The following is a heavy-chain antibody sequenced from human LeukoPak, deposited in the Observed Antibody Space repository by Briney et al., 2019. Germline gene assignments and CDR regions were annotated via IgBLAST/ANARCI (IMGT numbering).Heavy chain of an antibody. V-gene: IGHV3-7*01. D-gene: IGHD4-11*01. CDR3: VRDHDYTFDH. CDR1: GFTFSIYW. Sequence: TGGSLRPSCTASGFTFSIYWMSWVRQAPGKGLEWVANIKGDGGERYYVDSVKGRFTISRDNAKNSLYLQMNSLRAEDTAIYYCVRDHDYTFDHWGQGTLVPVSS. CDR2: IKGDGGER. J-gene: IGHJ4*02.